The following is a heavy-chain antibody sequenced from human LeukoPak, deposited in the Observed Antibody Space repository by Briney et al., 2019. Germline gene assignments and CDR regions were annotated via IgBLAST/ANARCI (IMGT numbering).Heavy chain of an antibody. Sequence: SETLSLTCTVSGGSISSYYWSWIRQPAGKGLEWIGRIYTSGSTNYNPSLKSRVTMSVDTSKNQFSLKLSSVTAADTAVYYCAGDQYYYDSSGPGDAFDIWGQGTMVTVSS. J-gene: IGHJ3*02. CDR1: GGSISSYY. CDR3: AGDQYYYDSSGPGDAFDI. V-gene: IGHV4-4*07. CDR2: IYTSGST. D-gene: IGHD3-22*01.